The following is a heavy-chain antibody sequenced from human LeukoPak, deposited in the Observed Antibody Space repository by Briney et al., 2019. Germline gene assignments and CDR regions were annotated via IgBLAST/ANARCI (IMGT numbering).Heavy chain of an antibody. D-gene: IGHD3-10*01. CDR1: GFTFSSYA. J-gene: IGHJ4*02. Sequence: PGGSLRLSCAASGFTFSSYAMSWVRQAPGKGLEWVSAISGSGGSTYYADSVKGRFTISRDNSKNTLYLQMNSLRAEDTAVYYCAKSRTSYYYGSGARFDYWGQGTLVTVSS. CDR2: ISGSGGST. V-gene: IGHV3-23*01. CDR3: AKSRTSYYYGSGARFDY.